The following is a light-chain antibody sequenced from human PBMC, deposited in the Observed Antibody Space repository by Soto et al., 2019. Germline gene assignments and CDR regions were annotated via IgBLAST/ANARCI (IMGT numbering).Light chain of an antibody. CDR1: QSVSTY. CDR2: DAS. V-gene: IGKV3-11*01. J-gene: IGKJ4*01. CDR3: QKRLQKT. Sequence: EIVLTQSPATLSLPPGDRATLSCRASQSVSTYLAWYQQKPGQAPRLLIYDASNRATGIPARFSGSGSGTDFTLTSSSLEPEDFAVYYCQKRLQKTFGGGTKVEIK.